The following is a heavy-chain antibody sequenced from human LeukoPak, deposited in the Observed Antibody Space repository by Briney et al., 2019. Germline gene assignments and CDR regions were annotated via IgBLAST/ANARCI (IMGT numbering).Heavy chain of an antibody. CDR3: ARDRVTTGLHY. Sequence: SETLSLTCTVSGGSISSGSYYWSWIRQPAGKGLEWIGRIYTSGSTNYNPSLKSRVTTSVDTSKNQFSLKLSSVTAADTAVYYCARDRVTTGLHYWGQGTLVTVSS. CDR2: IYTSGST. J-gene: IGHJ4*02. CDR1: GGSISSGSYY. D-gene: IGHD4-17*01. V-gene: IGHV4-61*02.